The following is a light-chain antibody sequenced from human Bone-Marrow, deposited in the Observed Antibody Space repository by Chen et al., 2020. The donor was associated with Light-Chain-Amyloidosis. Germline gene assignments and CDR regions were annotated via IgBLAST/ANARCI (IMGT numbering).Light chain of an antibody. V-gene: IGKV2D-29*02. CDR2: EVS. Sequence: DIVMTQTPLSLSVTPGQPTSISCKSSQSLRDIKKYLYWYLQKPGQSPQLLIYEVSNRFSGVPDRFSGSGSETDFTLKISRVEAEDVGVYYCMQSIQLPLTFGAGTKVEIK. J-gene: IGKJ4*01. CDR3: MQSIQLPLT. CDR1: QSLRDIKKY.